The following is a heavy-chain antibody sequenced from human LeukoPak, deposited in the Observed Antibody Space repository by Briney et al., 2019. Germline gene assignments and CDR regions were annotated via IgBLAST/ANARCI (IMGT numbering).Heavy chain of an antibody. J-gene: IGHJ6*02. CDR1: GHTFTSYY. Sequence: ASVKVSCKATGHTFTSYYMHLVRQAPGQGLEWMGIINPSGGSTSYAQKFQGRVTMTRDTSTSTVYMELSSLRSEDTAVYYCAREDMDGTYGMDVWGQGTTVTVSS. CDR2: INPSGGST. V-gene: IGHV1-46*01. CDR3: AREDMDGTYGMDV. D-gene: IGHD2-15*01.